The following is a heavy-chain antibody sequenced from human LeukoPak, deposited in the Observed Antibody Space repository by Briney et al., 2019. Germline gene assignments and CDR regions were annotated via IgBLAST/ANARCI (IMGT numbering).Heavy chain of an antibody. CDR2: INHSGST. CDR1: GGSFSGYY. J-gene: IGHJ4*02. V-gene: IGHV4-34*01. D-gene: IGHD6-6*01. Sequence: KPSETLSLTCAVYGGSFSGYYWSWIRQPPGKGLEWIGEINHSGSTNYNPSLKSRVTISVDTSKNQFSLKLSSVTAADTAVYYCAREGAARREDFDYWGQGTLVTVSS. CDR3: AREGAARREDFDY.